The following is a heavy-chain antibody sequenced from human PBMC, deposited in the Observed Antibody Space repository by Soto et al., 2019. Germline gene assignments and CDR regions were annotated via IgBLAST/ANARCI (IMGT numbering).Heavy chain of an antibody. CDR1: GGSFSGYY. CDR3: ARGIAAAGLDPHNWFDP. V-gene: IGHV4-34*01. CDR2: INHSGST. J-gene: IGHJ5*02. D-gene: IGHD6-13*01. Sequence: SETLSITCAVYGGSFSGYYWSWIRQPPGKGLEWIGEINHSGSTNYNPSLKSRVTISVDTSKNQFSLKLSSVTAADTAVYYCARGIAAAGLDPHNWFDPWGQGTLVTVSS.